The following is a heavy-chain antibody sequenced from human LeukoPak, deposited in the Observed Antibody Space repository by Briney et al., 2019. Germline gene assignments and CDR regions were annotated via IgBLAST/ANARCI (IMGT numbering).Heavy chain of an antibody. Sequence: GGSLRLSSAASGFTFSSYGMHWVRQAPGKGLEWVAMTSFDGSYKNYADSVKGRFTISRDNSKNRLYLQMNSLRAEDTAVYYCAKEFSGYLASFEYWGQGTLVTVSS. CDR2: TSFDGSYK. J-gene: IGHJ4*02. CDR1: GFTFSSYG. CDR3: AKEFSGYLASFEY. D-gene: IGHD3-22*01. V-gene: IGHV3-30*18.